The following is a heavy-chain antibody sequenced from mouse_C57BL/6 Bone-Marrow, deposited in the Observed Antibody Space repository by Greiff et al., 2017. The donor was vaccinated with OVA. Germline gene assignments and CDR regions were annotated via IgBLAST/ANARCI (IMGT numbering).Heavy chain of an antibody. Sequence: QVQLQQPGAELVKPGASVKLSCKASGYTFTSYWMHWVKQRPGQGLEWIGMIHPNSGSTNYNEKFKSKATLTVDTSSSTAYMQLSSLTSEDSAVYYCARLEVHYYGSSFPYWGQGTTLTVSS. CDR3: ARLEVHYYGSSFPY. J-gene: IGHJ2*01. V-gene: IGHV1-64*01. CDR1: GYTFTSYW. D-gene: IGHD1-1*01. CDR2: IHPNSGST.